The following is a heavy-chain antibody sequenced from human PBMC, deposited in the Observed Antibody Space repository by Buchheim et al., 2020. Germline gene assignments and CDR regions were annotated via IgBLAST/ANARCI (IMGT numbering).Heavy chain of an antibody. CDR3: AKDLRDSSGYHMELYYYYYGMDV. D-gene: IGHD3-22*01. Sequence: QVQLVESGGGVVQPGRSLRLSCAASGFTFSSYGMYWVRQAPGKGLEWVAVISYDGSNKYYADSVKGRFTISRDNSKNTLYLQMNSLRAEDTAVYYCAKDLRDSSGYHMELYYYYYGMDVWGQGTT. J-gene: IGHJ6*02. V-gene: IGHV3-30*18. CDR1: GFTFSSYG. CDR2: ISYDGSNK.